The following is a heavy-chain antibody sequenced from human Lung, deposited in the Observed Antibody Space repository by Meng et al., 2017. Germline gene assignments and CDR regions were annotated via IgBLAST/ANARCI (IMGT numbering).Heavy chain of an antibody. J-gene: IGHJ4*02. CDR2: INHSGST. CDR1: VGSLREYY. D-gene: IGHD4-11*01. Sequence: QVQLHPGGVGLLQPSETLSLTCVFPVGSLREYYRSWIRQPTGKGLEWIGEINHSGSTNYNPSLESRATISVDTSQNNLSLKLSSVTAADSAVHYCARGPTTMAHDFDYWGQGTLVTVSS. CDR3: ARGPTTMAHDFDY. V-gene: IGHV4-34*01.